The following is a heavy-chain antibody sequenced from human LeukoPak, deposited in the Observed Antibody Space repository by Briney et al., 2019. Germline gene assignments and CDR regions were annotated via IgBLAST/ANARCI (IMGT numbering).Heavy chain of an antibody. Sequence: SETLSLTCTVSGGSISSSSYYWGWIRQPPGKGLEWIGSIYYSGSTNYNPSLKSRVTISVDTSKNQFSLKLSSVTAADTAVYYCASDVATRTRWYFDLWGRGTLVTVSS. J-gene: IGHJ2*01. CDR2: IYYSGST. V-gene: IGHV4-39*07. CDR3: ASDVATRTRWYFDL. D-gene: IGHD5-12*01. CDR1: GGSISSSSYY.